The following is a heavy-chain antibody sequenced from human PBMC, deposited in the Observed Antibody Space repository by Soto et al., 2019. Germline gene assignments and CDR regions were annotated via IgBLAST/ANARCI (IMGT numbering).Heavy chain of an antibody. CDR3: ARHGGRRPQLFYYYGMDV. V-gene: IGHV5-51*01. D-gene: IGHD3-16*01. J-gene: IGHJ6*02. Sequence: EVQLVQSGAEVKKPGESLKISCKGSGYSFTRYWIGWVRQMPGKGLEWMGIIYPGDSDIRYSPSFEGQVTISADKSISTAYLQWSSLRASDTAMYYCARHGGRRPQLFYYYGMDVWGQGTTVTVSS. CDR2: IYPGDSDI. CDR1: GYSFTRYW.